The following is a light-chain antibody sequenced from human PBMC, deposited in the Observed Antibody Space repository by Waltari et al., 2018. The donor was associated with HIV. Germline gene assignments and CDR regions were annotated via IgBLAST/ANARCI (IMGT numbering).Light chain of an antibody. CDR3: GSHTSFNSLGV. CDR2: DVD. Sequence: QSALTQPASVSGSPGQSITISCSGTSNDIGAYNYVSWYQQHPGKAPRLIIYDVDRRPSGISNRFSGSKSGNTASLTISGLQAEDEGDYFCGSHTSFNSLGVFGGGTELTVL. J-gene: IGLJ3*02. CDR1: SNDIGAYNY. V-gene: IGLV2-14*03.